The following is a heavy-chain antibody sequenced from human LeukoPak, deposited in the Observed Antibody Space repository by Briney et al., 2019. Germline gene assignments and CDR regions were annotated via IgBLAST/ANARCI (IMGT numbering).Heavy chain of an antibody. Sequence: ASVKVSCKASGYTFTSYDINWVRQAPGQGLEWMGGIIPIFGTASYAQKFQGRVTITADESTSTAYMELSSLRSEDTAVYYCARDLGGNPNDAFDIWGQGTMVTVSS. CDR1: GYTFTSYD. CDR3: ARDLGGNPNDAFDI. V-gene: IGHV1-69*13. CDR2: IIPIFGTA. D-gene: IGHD4-23*01. J-gene: IGHJ3*02.